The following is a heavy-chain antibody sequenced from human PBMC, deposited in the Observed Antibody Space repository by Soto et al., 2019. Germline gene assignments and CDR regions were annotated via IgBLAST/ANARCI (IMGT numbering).Heavy chain of an antibody. CDR2: IIPIFGTA. CDR1: GGTFSSYA. J-gene: IGHJ6*02. Sequence: SVKVSCKASGGTFSSYAISWVRQAPGQGLEWMGGIIPIFGTANYAQKFQGRVTITADESTSTAYMELSSLRSEDTAVYYCARASYYYDSSGYKRDSYYYGMDVWGQGTTVTV. V-gene: IGHV1-69*13. CDR3: ARASYYYDSSGYKRDSYYYGMDV. D-gene: IGHD3-22*01.